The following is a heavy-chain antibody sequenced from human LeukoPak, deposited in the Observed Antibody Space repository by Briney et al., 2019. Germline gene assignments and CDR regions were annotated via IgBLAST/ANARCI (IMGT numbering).Heavy chain of an antibody. V-gene: IGHV1-2*02. Sequence: ASVKVSCKASGYTFTGYYMHWVRQAPGQGLEWMGWINPNSGGTNYAQKFQGRVTMTRDTSISTAYMELSRLRSDDTAVYYCARGPQHGYYYDSSGYYREYYYYYYMDVWGKGTTVTVSS. CDR2: INPNSGGT. CDR1: GYTFTGYY. CDR3: ARGPQHGYYYDSSGYYREYYYYYYMDV. D-gene: IGHD3-22*01. J-gene: IGHJ6*03.